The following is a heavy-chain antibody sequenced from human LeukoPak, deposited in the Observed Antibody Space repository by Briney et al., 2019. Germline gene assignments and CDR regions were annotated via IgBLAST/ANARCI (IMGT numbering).Heavy chain of an antibody. V-gene: IGHV3-30*18. CDR3: AKDGGGGDCYFDY. CDR1: GFTLSSYG. CDR2: ISYDGSNK. Sequence: GGSLRLSCAASGFTLSSYGLHWVRQAPGKGLEWVAVISYDGSNKYYADSVKGRFTISRDNSKNTLYLQMNSLRAEDTAVYYCAKDGGGGDCYFDYWGQGTLVTVSS. J-gene: IGHJ4*02. D-gene: IGHD2-21*02.